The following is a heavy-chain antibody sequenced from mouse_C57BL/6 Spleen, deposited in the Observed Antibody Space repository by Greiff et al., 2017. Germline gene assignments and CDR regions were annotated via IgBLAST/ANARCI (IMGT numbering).Heavy chain of an antibody. D-gene: IGHD1-1*01. CDR1: GYTFTSSW. Sequence: QVQLKQPGAELVMPGASVKLSCKASGYTFTSSWMHWVKQRPGQGLEWIGEIYPSDSYTNYNQKFKGKSTLTVDKSSSTAYMQLSSLTSEDSAVYYCARSRYYGSYWYFDVWGTGTTVTVSS. J-gene: IGHJ1*03. CDR3: ARSRYYGSYWYFDV. CDR2: IYPSDSYT. V-gene: IGHV1-69*01.